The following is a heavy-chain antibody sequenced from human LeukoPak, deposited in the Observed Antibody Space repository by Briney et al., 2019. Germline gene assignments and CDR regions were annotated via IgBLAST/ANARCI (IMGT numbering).Heavy chain of an antibody. J-gene: IGHJ3*02. Sequence: PGGFLRLSCAASGFTFNNYAMTWVRQAPGKGLEWVSGLSGSGDSTYYADSVKDHFTTSRDNSKNTLYLQMNSLRVEDTAVYYCARGRYCYSTSCVADAFDIWGQGTMVTVSS. D-gene: IGHD2-2*01. CDR2: LSGSGDST. V-gene: IGHV3-23*01. CDR3: ARGRYCYSTSCVADAFDI. CDR1: GFTFNNYA.